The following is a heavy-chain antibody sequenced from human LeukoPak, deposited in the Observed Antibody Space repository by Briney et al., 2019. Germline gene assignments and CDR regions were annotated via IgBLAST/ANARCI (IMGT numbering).Heavy chain of an antibody. CDR1: GYTFTGYY. Sequence: ASVKVSCKASGYTFTGYYMHWVRQAPGQGLEWMGWINPNSGGTNYAQKFQGRVTMTRDTSISTAYMGLSRLRSDDTAVYYCARGAPLDWWERQGGELFDYWGQGTLVTVSS. J-gene: IGHJ4*02. V-gene: IGHV1-2*02. CDR3: ARGAPLDWWERQGGELFDY. CDR2: INPNSGGT. D-gene: IGHD1-26*01.